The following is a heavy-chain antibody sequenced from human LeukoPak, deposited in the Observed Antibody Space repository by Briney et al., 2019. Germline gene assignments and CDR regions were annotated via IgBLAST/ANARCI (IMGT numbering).Heavy chain of an antibody. V-gene: IGHV3-23*01. J-gene: IGHJ4*02. CDR1: GFTFSSYA. CDR3: ANSEQWLVVDY. Sequence: GGSLRLSCAASGFTFSSYAMSWVRQAPGKGLEWVSAVSGSGGSTYYADSVKGRFTISRDNSKNTLYLQMNSLRAEDTAVYYCANSEQWLVVDYWGQGTLVTVSS. CDR2: VSGSGGST. D-gene: IGHD6-19*01.